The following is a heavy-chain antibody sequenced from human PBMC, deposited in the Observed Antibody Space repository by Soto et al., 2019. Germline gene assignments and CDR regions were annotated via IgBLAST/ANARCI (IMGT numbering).Heavy chain of an antibody. Sequence: QVQLVESGGGVVQPGRSLRLSCAASGFTFSSYGMHWVRQAPGKGLEWVAVLSYDGSNKYYEDSVKGRFTISRDNSKNTLYRQTSSLRAEDTAVYYCAKDRARYCGGGSCYSIFDYWGQGTLVTVSS. V-gene: IGHV3-30*18. D-gene: IGHD2-15*01. CDR3: AKDRARYCGGGSCYSIFDY. CDR2: LSYDGSNK. J-gene: IGHJ4*02. CDR1: GFTFSSYG.